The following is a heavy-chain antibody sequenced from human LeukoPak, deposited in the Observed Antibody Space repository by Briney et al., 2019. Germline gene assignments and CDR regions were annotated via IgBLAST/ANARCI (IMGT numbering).Heavy chain of an antibody. D-gene: IGHD3-22*01. J-gene: IGHJ1*01. CDR3: TTDLSYYYDSSGYPEYFQH. V-gene: IGHV3-15*01. CDR1: GFTFSNAW. CDR2: IKSKTDGGTT. Sequence: PGGSLRLSCAASGFTFSNAWMSRVRQAPGKGLEWVGRIKSKTDGGTTDYAAPVKGRFTISRDDSKNTLYLQMNSLKTEDTAVYYCTTDLSYYYDSSGYPEYFQHWGQGTLVTVSS.